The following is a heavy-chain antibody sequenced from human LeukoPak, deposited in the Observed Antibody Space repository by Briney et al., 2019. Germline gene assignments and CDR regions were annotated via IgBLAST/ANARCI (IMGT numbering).Heavy chain of an antibody. J-gene: IGHJ4*02. CDR3: ARKVVVAATPRRFDY. CDR1: GGSISSYY. D-gene: IGHD2-15*01. V-gene: IGHV4-4*07. Sequence: SETLSLTCTVSGGSISSYYWSWIRQPAGTALEWIGRIYTSGTITYNPSLKSRVTMSVDTSKNQFSLKLSSVTAADTAVYYCARKVVVAATPRRFDYWGQGTLVTVSS. CDR2: IYTSGTI.